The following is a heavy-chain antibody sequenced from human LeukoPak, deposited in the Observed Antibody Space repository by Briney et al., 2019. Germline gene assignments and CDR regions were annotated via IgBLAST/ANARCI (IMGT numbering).Heavy chain of an antibody. CDR1: GFTFSSYG. CDR3: ASISYSSGTDIDY. J-gene: IGHJ4*02. D-gene: IGHD6-19*01. CDR2: IWYDGSNK. Sequence: GGSLRLSCAASGFTFSSYGMHWVRQAPGKGLEWVAAIWYDGSNKYYADSVKGRFTISRDNSKNTLYLQMNSLRAEDTAVYYCASISYSSGTDIDYWGQGTLVTVSS. V-gene: IGHV3-33*01.